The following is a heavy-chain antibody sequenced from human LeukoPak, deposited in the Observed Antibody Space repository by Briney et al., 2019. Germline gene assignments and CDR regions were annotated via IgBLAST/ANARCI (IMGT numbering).Heavy chain of an antibody. Sequence: SETLSLTCAVYGGXFSDYYWAWIRQSPGEGLEWIGEINNSGSTKYNPSLKSRVSISADTSKNQFSLKLSSVTAADTAVYYCARCGGYDYLDDYWGQGTLVTVSS. J-gene: IGHJ4*02. V-gene: IGHV4-34*01. D-gene: IGHD5-12*01. CDR3: ARCGGYDYLDDY. CDR1: GGXFSDYY. CDR2: INNSGST.